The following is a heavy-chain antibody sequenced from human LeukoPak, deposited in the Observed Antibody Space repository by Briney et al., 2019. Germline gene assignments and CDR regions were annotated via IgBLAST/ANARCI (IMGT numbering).Heavy chain of an antibody. D-gene: IGHD3-10*01. J-gene: IGHJ4*02. Sequence: GGSLRLSCAGSGFTFSSYWMHRVRHAPGKGLVWVSRVKSDGSSTSYADSVKGRFTISRDNAKNTLYLQMNSLRAEDTAVYYCAGTSWGSGNHDRLVDYWGQGTLVTVSS. CDR1: GFTFSSYW. V-gene: IGHV3-74*01. CDR2: VKSDGSST. CDR3: AGTSWGSGNHDRLVDY.